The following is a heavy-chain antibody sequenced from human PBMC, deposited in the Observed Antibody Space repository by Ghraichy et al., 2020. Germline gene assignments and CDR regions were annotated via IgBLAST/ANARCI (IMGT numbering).Heavy chain of an antibody. CDR2: INHSGST. CDR3: ARGSPYYDVFTGYYFQPIAFDI. J-gene: IGHJ3*02. CDR1: VGSFNSRH. Sequence: SETLSLTCAVYVGSFNSRHWSWIRQPPGKGLQWMGEINHSGSTKDNPSLKSRVTISVDTSKNQFSLKLSSMTAADTAVYYCARGSPYYDVFTGYYFQPIAFDIWGQGRMVIVSS. D-gene: IGHD3-9*01. V-gene: IGHV4-34*01.